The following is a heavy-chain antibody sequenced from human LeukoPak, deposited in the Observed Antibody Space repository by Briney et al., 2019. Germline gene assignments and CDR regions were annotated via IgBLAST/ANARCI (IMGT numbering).Heavy chain of an antibody. CDR3: ARLARIATAGNYGYHSMDV. J-gene: IGHJ6*02. CDR2: INHSGST. Sequence: KPSETLSLTCAVYGEYFSTYYYSWIRQPPGKGLEWIGEINHSGSTNYNPSLKSRLTISVDMSKKQFFLRLSSVTAADTAMYYCARLARIATAGNYGYHSMDVWGQGTTVTVSS. D-gene: IGHD6-13*01. V-gene: IGHV4-34*01. CDR1: GEYFSTYY.